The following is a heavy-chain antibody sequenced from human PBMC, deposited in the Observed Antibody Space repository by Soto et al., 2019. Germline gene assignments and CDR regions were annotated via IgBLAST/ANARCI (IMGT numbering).Heavy chain of an antibody. CDR1: GGSISSGDYY. V-gene: IGHV4-30-4*01. D-gene: IGHD3-10*01. CDR2: IYYSGST. J-gene: IGHJ5*02. CDR3: ARRLLWFGELFTGIWFDP. Sequence: TSETLSLTCTVSGGSISSGDYYWSWIRQPPGKGLEWIGYIYYSGSTYYNPSLKSRVTISVDTSKNQFSLKLSSVTAADTAVYYCARRLLWFGELFTGIWFDPWGQGTLVTSPQ.